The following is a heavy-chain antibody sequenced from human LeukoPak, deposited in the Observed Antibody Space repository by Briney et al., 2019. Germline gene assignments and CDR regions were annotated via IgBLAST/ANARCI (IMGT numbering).Heavy chain of an antibody. D-gene: IGHD6-19*01. CDR2: FDPEDGET. J-gene: IGHJ4*02. V-gene: IGHV1-24*01. CDR1: GYTLTELS. CDR3: ATDGGIAVAGPGPDSLFGY. Sequence: ASVKVSCKVSGYTLTELSMHWVRQAPGKGLEWMGGFDPEDGETIYAQKFQGRVTMTEDTSTDTAYMELSSLRSEDTAVYYCATDGGIAVAGPGPDSLFGYWGQGTLVTVSS.